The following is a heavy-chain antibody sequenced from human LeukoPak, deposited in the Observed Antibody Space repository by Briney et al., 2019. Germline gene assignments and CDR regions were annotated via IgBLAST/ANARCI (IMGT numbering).Heavy chain of an antibody. D-gene: IGHD4-11*01. CDR1: GFTFSSYW. CDR3: ARVTPDQRFDP. J-gene: IGHJ5*02. V-gene: IGHV3-74*01. CDR2: INSDGSST. Sequence: GGSLRLSCAASGFTFSSYWMHWVRQAPGKGLVWVSRINSDGSSTSYADSVKGRFTISRDNAKNTLYLQMNSLRAEDTAVYYCARVTPDQRFDPWGQGTLVTVSS.